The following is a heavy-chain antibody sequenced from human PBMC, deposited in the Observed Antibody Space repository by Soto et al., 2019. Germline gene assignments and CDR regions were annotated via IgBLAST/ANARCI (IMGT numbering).Heavy chain of an antibody. D-gene: IGHD3-16*02. V-gene: IGHV4-34*01. Sequence: QVQLQQWGAGLLKPSETLSLTCAVYGGSFSGYYWSWIRQPPGKGLEWMGEMNHSGSTNYNPSLKSRVTISVDTSKNQFALKLSSVTAADTAVYYCARGRGTYYYYVWGSYRWFDPWGQGTLVTVSS. CDR2: MNHSGST. CDR3: ARGRGTYYYYVWGSYRWFDP. CDR1: GGSFSGYY. J-gene: IGHJ5*02.